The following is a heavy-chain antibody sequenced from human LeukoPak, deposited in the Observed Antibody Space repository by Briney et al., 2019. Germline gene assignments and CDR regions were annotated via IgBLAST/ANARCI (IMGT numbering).Heavy chain of an antibody. CDR3: ARSGAVAGTFYYGMDV. J-gene: IGHJ6*04. CDR1: GYSLTSYW. CDR2: IDPSDSYT. V-gene: IGHV5-10-1*01. Sequence: GESLKISCKGSGYSLTSYWISWVRQMPGKGLEWMGRIDPSDSYTNYSPSLQGHVTISADKSISTAYLQWSSLKASDTAMYYCARSGAVAGTFYYGMDVWGKGTTVTVSS. D-gene: IGHD6-19*01.